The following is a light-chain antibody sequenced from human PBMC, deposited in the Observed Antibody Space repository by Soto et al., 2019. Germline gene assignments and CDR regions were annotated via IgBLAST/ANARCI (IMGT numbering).Light chain of an antibody. CDR1: QSISTY. V-gene: IGKV1-39*01. J-gene: IGKJ2*02. Sequence: DIQMTQSPSSLSASVGDRVTITCRASQSISTYLNWYQQKVGKAPKLLIYAASSLQRGVPSRFSGSGSGTDFTLTISSLQPEEFETYYFRQSYSTRRTLGQGTKLEIK. CDR2: AAS. CDR3: RQSYSTRRT.